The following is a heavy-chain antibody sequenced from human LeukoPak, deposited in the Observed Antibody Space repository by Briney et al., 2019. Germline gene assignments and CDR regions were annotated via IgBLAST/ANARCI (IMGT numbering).Heavy chain of an antibody. CDR2: IKQDGSEK. CDR3: ARDGWYSGRYYFDY. J-gene: IGHJ4*02. D-gene: IGHD1-26*01. CDR1: GFTFSNYW. V-gene: IGHV3-7*04. Sequence: QSGGSLRLSCAASGFTFSNYWVSWVRQAPGKGLEWVANIKQDGSEKNYVDSVKGRFTISRDNAKSSLYLQMNSLRAEDTAVYYCARDGWYSGRYYFDYWGQGTLVTVSS.